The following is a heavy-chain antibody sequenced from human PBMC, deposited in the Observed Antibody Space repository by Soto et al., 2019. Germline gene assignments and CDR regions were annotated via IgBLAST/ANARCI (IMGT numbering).Heavy chain of an antibody. V-gene: IGHV4-4*02. D-gene: IGHD1-26*01. CDR3: ARGLWGGSYQLVDF. Sequence: SETLSLTCAVSGGSISSSNWWSWVRQPPGKGLEWIGEIYHSGSTNYNPSLKSRVTISVDKSKNQFSLKLSSVTAADTAVYYCARGLWGGSYQLVDFWGQGTLVTVSS. CDR2: IYHSGST. J-gene: IGHJ4*01. CDR1: GGSISSSNW.